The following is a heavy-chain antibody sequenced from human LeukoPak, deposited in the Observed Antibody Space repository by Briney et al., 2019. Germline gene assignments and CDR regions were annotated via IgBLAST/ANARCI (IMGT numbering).Heavy chain of an antibody. V-gene: IGHV3-7*01. CDR1: GFTFDNYA. CDR3: ARDGDY. Sequence: GGSLRLSCTASGFTFDNYAMTWVRQAPGKGLEWVANIKQDGSEKYYVDSVKGRFTISRDNAKNSLYLQMNSLRAEDTAVYYCARDGDYWGQGTLVTVSS. J-gene: IGHJ4*02. CDR2: IKQDGSEK.